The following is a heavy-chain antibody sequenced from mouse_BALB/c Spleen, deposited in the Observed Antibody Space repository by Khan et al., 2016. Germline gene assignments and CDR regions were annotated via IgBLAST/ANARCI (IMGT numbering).Heavy chain of an antibody. CDR3: ARRWGSFYWYVDV. V-gene: IGHV9-3-1*01. D-gene: IGHD1-1*02. CDR1: GYTFTNYG. Sequence: QIQLVQSGPELKKPGETVKISCKASGYTFTNYGMNWVKQAPGKGLKWMGWINTYTGEPTYAADFKGRFAFTLESSSSIAYLQINNLRKEDTATYVCARRWGSFYWYVDVLGAGTTVTVSS. CDR2: INTYTGEP. J-gene: IGHJ1*01.